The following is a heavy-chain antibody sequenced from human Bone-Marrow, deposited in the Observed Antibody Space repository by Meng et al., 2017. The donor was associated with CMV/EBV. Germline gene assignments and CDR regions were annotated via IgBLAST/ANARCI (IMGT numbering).Heavy chain of an antibody. CDR2: IWYDGSNK. V-gene: IGHV3-33*01. CDR3: AGALNWSGYYVYYYYGMDV. Sequence: GESLKISCAASGFTFSSYGMHWVRQAPGKGLEWVAVIWYDGSNKYYADSVKGRFTISRDNSKNTLYLQLNSLRAEDTAVYYCAGALNWSGYYVYYYYGMDVWGQGTTGTVSS. CDR1: GFTFSSYG. J-gene: IGHJ6*02. D-gene: IGHD3-3*01.